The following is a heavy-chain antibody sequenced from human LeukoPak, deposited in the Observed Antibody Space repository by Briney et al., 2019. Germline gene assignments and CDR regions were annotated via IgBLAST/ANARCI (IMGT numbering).Heavy chain of an antibody. Sequence: PGGSLRLSCAASGFTFSSYWMHWVRQAPGKGLVWVSRINSDGSSTSYADSVKGRFTISRDNAKNSLYLQMNSLRAEDAAVYYCARVKDYYGSGSYPARFDPWGQGTLVTVSS. CDR2: INSDGSST. V-gene: IGHV3-74*01. J-gene: IGHJ5*02. CDR1: GFTFSSYW. CDR3: ARVKDYYGSGSYPARFDP. D-gene: IGHD3-10*01.